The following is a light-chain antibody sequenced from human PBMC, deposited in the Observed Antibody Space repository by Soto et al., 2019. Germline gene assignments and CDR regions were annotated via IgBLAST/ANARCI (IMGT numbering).Light chain of an antibody. CDR1: QSVSSN. CDR3: QQYNNWPSWT. J-gene: IGKJ1*01. V-gene: IGKV3-15*01. Sequence: EIVMTQSPATLSLSPVERATLSCTPSQSVSSNLAWYQQKPGQAPRLLIYGASTRATGIPARFSGSGSGTEFTLTISSLQSEDFAVYYCQQYNNWPSWTFGQGTKVDIK. CDR2: GAS.